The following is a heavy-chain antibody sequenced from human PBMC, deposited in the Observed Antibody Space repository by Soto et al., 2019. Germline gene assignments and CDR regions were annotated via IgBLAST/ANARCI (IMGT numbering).Heavy chain of an antibody. D-gene: IGHD3-9*01. Sequence: QVQLVESGGGVVQPGRSLRLSCAASGFTFSSYGMHWVRQAPGKGLEWVAVIWYDGSNKYYADSVKGRFTISRDNSKNARYRQMNSLRAEDTAVYYGARDRGLRYCDWLRQPAYYYGMDVWGQGTTVTVSS. CDR2: IWYDGSNK. J-gene: IGHJ6*01. CDR1: GFTFSSYG. CDR3: ARDRGLRYCDWLRQPAYYYGMDV. V-gene: IGHV3-33*01.